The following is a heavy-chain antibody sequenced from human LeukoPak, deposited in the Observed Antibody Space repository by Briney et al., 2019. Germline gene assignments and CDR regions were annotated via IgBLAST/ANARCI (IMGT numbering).Heavy chain of an antibody. J-gene: IGHJ4*02. Sequence: SETLSLTCTVSGGSISTYYWSWIRQPPGKGLEWIGYIYHSGSTKYNPSLKSRVTISVDTSKKQFSLKLSSVTAADTAVYYCARDGYSGNDGLWGQGTLVTVSS. CDR3: ARDGYSGNDGL. CDR1: GGSISTYY. V-gene: IGHV4-59*01. CDR2: IYHSGST. D-gene: IGHD5-12*01.